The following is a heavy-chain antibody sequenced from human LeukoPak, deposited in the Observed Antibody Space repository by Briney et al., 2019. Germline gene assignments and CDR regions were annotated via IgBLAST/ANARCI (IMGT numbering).Heavy chain of an antibody. D-gene: IGHD5-12*01. CDR2: IYPGDSDT. J-gene: IGHJ6*02. Sequence: GESLKISCKTSGYTFTNYWIGWVRQMPGKGLEWMGIIYPGDSDTGYSPSFQGQVTISADKSITTAYLQWSSLKASDTAMYYCARHVGPYSGYDCMDVWGQGTTVTVSS. CDR1: GYTFTNYW. CDR3: ARHVGPYSGYDCMDV. V-gene: IGHV5-51*01.